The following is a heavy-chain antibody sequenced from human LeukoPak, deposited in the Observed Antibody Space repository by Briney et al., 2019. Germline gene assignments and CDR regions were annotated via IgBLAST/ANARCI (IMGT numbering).Heavy chain of an antibody. J-gene: IGHJ6*03. V-gene: IGHV1-69*15. CDR3: AKQGGARQDYYMDV. CDR1: GGSLNSYS. CDR2: IIPVFDTA. Sequence: SVKVSCKASGGSLNSYSISWVRQAPGQGLEWMGRIIPVFDTAKYAQKFQGRVTITADVPSDTAYLELSSTTSEDTAMYFCAKQGGARQDYYMDVWGNGTTVTVSS. D-gene: IGHD1/OR15-1a*01.